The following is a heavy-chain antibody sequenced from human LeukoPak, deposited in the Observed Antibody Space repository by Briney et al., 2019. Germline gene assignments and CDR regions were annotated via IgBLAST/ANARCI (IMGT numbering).Heavy chain of an antibody. CDR3: ARSGSGWFGAAFDI. CDR2: IFYSGNT. CDR1: GGSFSTYY. J-gene: IGHJ3*02. V-gene: IGHV4-59*01. D-gene: IGHD6-19*01. Sequence: PSETLSLTCTASGGSFSTYYWSWIRQSPGKGLEWIGYIFYSGNTDYNPSLKSRVTISIDTSKNQFSLKVTSVTAADTAVYYCARSGSGWFGAAFDIWGQGTTVTVS.